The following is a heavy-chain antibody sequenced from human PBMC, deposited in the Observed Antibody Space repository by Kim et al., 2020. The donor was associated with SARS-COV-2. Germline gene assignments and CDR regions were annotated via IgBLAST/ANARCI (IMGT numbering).Heavy chain of an antibody. J-gene: IGHJ6*02. Sequence: AGSGKGRFTHSRDNSKTTLYLQMHSLRAEDTAVYYCAKSAGDRVYYGMDVWGQGTTVTVSS. D-gene: IGHD3-16*01. CDR3: AKSAGDRVYYGMDV. V-gene: IGHV3-23*01.